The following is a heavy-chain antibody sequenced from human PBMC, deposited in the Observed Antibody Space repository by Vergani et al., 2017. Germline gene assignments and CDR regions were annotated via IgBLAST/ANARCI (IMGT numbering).Heavy chain of an antibody. Sequence: EVQLVESGGGLVQPGWSLRLSCAASGFTFSRHWMHWVRQAPGKGLVWVSRVNPEGTNTTYADSVKGRFTISRDNAKNMMYLQLNSLRDEDTDVYYCAREWRIVAEGTELYYWVQRTLVTVSS. CDR3: AREWRIVAEGTELYY. CDR1: GFTFSRHW. CDR2: VNPEGTNT. D-gene: IGHD1-14*01. J-gene: IGHJ4*02. V-gene: IGHV3-74*01.